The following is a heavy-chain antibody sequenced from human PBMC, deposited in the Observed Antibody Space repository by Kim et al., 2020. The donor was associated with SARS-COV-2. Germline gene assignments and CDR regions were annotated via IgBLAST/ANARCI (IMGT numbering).Heavy chain of an antibody. Sequence: GGSLRLSCAASGFTFNTYGMSWVRQAPGKGLEWVSGISGSDGDTNYADSVRGRFTISRDNSRSTLYLQMNSLRAEDTAIYYCAKHRHNSVTSLLGGDYWGQGTLVTVSS. V-gene: IGHV3-23*01. D-gene: IGHD3-22*01. CDR1: GFTFNTYG. CDR3: AKHRHNSVTSLLGGDY. CDR2: ISGSDGDT. J-gene: IGHJ4*02.